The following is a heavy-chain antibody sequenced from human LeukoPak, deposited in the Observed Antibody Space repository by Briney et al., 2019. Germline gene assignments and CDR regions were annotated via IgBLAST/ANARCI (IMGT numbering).Heavy chain of an antibody. Sequence: GGSLRLSCAASGFTFSSYAMSWVRQAPGKGLEWVSVIYSGGTTNYADSAKGRFTISRDNSKNTVYLQMSSLRAEDTAVYYCARGGYAHYYGMDVWGQGTTVTVSS. CDR2: IYSGGTT. CDR1: GFTFSSYA. CDR3: ARGGYAHYYGMDV. D-gene: IGHD5-18*01. V-gene: IGHV3-53*01. J-gene: IGHJ6*02.